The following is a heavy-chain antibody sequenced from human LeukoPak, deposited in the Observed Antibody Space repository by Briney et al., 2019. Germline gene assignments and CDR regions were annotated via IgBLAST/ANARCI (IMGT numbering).Heavy chain of an antibody. V-gene: IGHV4-39*01. CDR1: GDSISSSSYY. CDR3: ARLPADGPFDY. Sequence: SETLSLTCTVSGDSISSSSYYWGWIRQPPGKGLEWIGSIYSSGSNYYNQTLRSRVTISVDTSKNQLSLKLSSATAADAAVYYCARLPADGPFDYWGHGTLVTVSS. J-gene: IGHJ4*01. CDR2: IYSSGSN. D-gene: IGHD3/OR15-3a*01.